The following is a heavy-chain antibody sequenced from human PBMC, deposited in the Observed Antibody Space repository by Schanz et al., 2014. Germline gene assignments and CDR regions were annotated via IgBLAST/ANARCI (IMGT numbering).Heavy chain of an antibody. CDR1: GFNVSGNF. CDR2: IQTGGNT. Sequence: EVQLVESGGNLVQPGGSLRLSCAASGFNVSGNFMSWVRQAPGKGLEWVSIIQTGGNTYYPDSVKGRFIIPRDNSKNTLYLQMNSLRAEDTAVYYCAKGQLLSYYFDYWGQGTLVTVSS. D-gene: IGHD2-21*01. V-gene: IGHV3-66*01. J-gene: IGHJ4*02. CDR3: AKGQLLSYYFDY.